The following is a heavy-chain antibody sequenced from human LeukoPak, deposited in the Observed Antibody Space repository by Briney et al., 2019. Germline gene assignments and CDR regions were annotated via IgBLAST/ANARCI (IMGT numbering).Heavy chain of an antibody. D-gene: IGHD2-15*01. CDR3: AREPPYCSGGSCYS. CDR2: IYHSGST. Sequence: SGTLSLTCAVSGGSISSSNWWSWVRQPPGKGLEWIGEIYHSGSTNYNPSLKSRVTISVDKSKNQFSLKLSSVTAADTAVYYCAREPPYCSGGSCYSWGQGTLVTVSS. V-gene: IGHV4-4*02. J-gene: IGHJ4*02. CDR1: GGSISSSNW.